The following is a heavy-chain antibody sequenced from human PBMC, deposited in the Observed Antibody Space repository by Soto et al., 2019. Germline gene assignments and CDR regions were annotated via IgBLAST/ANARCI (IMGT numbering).Heavy chain of an antibody. CDR1: GFTFSSYG. Sequence: QVQLVESGGGVVQPGRSLRLSCAASGFTFSSYGMHWVRQAPGKGLEWVAVIWYDGNNKYYADSVKGRFTISRDNSKNTLYLQMNSLRAEXTAVYYCAPSPGYSYGPGDYWGQGTLVTVSS. CDR3: APSPGYSYGPGDY. V-gene: IGHV3-33*01. J-gene: IGHJ4*02. CDR2: IWYDGNNK. D-gene: IGHD5-18*01.